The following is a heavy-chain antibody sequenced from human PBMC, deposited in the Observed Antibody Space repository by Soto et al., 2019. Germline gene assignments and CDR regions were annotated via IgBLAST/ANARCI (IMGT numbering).Heavy chain of an antibody. Sequence: QVQLVESGGGVVQPGRSLRLSCAASGFTFSSYGMHWVRQAPGKGLEWVAVIWYDGSNKYYADSVKGRFTISRDNSKNTLYLQMNSLRAEDTAVYYCAREEDCSSTSCGSFDYWGQGTLVTVSS. V-gene: IGHV3-33*01. CDR2: IWYDGSNK. CDR3: AREEDCSSTSCGSFDY. CDR1: GFTFSSYG. J-gene: IGHJ4*02. D-gene: IGHD2-2*01.